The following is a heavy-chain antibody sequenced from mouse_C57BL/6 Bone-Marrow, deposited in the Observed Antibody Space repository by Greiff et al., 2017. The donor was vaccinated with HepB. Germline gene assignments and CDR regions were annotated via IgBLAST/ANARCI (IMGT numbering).Heavy chain of an antibody. J-gene: IGHJ3*01. Sequence: VTLKVCGAELVRPGASVKLSCTASGFNIKDDYMHWVKQRPEQGLEWIGWIDPENGDTEYASKFQGKATITADTSSNTAYLQLSSLTSEDTAVYYCTALWFAYWGQGTLVTVSA. V-gene: IGHV14-4*01. CDR1: GFNIKDDY. CDR2: IDPENGDT. CDR3: TALWFAY.